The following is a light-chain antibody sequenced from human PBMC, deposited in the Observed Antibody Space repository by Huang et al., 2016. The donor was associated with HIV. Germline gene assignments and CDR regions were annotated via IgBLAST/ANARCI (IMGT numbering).Light chain of an antibody. V-gene: IGKV1-NL1*01. CDR1: QGISNS. J-gene: IGKJ4*01. CDR2: SAS. CDR3: QQYYSTPLT. Sequence: DIQMTQSPSSLSASVGDRVTITCRASQGISNSLAWYQQKPGKAPKLLLFSASRLESGVPSRFSGCGSGTDYTLTISSLQPEDFATYYCQQYYSTPLTFGGGAKVQIK.